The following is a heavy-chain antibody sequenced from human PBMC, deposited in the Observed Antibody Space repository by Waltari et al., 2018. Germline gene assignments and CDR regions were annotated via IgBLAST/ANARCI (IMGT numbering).Heavy chain of an antibody. D-gene: IGHD2-8*02. CDR1: GVTFNTAW. J-gene: IGHJ4*02. Sequence: EVQLVESVGGVVKPGGSLRLSCVGPGVTFNTAWMHWVRQAPGKGLEWVGRIKANPHCGTTVYAAHVKGRFTISRDDSKNTVYLQMNSLKTEDTGVYYCGDFTAFDYWGQGSLVTVSS. V-gene: IGHV3-15*01. CDR2: IKANPHCGTT. CDR3: GDFTAFDY.